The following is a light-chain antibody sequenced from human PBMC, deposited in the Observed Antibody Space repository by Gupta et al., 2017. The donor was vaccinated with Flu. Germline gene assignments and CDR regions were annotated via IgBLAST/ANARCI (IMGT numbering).Light chain of an antibody. CDR3: QQYETTRLT. J-gene: IGKJ4*01. CDR2: KAS. Sequence: DIQMTPSPSTLSASLGDRVTITCRASQSISRWLARYQQKPGKAPKLLIYKASILESGVPSRFSGSGSGTEFTLTISSLQPADFATYYCQQYETTRLTFGGGTQVKIE. V-gene: IGKV1-5*03. CDR1: QSISRW.